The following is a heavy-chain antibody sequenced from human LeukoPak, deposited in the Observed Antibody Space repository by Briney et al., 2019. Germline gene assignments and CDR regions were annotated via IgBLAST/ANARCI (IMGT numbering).Heavy chain of an antibody. Sequence: GGSLRLSCAASGFTFDDYAMHWVRQVPGKGLVWVSRTNHDGTSTNYADSVKGRFTISRDNAKNTLFLQLSSLRVEDTAVYYCARAGSDWKIDYWGQGTLVTVSS. CDR1: GFTFDDYA. CDR2: TNHDGTST. D-gene: IGHD6-19*01. CDR3: ARAGSDWKIDY. V-gene: IGHV3-74*01. J-gene: IGHJ4*02.